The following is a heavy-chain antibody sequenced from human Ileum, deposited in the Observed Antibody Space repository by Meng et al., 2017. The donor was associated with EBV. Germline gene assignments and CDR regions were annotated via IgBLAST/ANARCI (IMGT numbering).Heavy chain of an antibody. J-gene: IGHJ4*02. CDR2: IYWDDDK. Sequence: IPLDTSVATLVNPTRPCTLPCTFSWFPLITSGVGVGWIRQPPGKALDGLALIYWDDDKPYRPSLKSRLTITKDTSKNQVVLTMTNMDPVDTATYYCAHRPSMVRGVMYFDYWGQGTLVTVSS. CDR3: AHRPSMVRGVMYFDY. CDR1: WFPLITSGVG. V-gene: IGHV2-5*02. D-gene: IGHD3-10*01.